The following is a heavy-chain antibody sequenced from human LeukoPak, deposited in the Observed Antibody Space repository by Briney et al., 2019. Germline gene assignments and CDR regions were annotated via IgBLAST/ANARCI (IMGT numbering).Heavy chain of an antibody. V-gene: IGHV3-21*01. Sequence: PGGSLRLSCAASGFTFSSYSMNWVCQAPGKGLEWVSSISSSSSYIYYADSVKGRFTISRDNAKNSLYLQMNSLRAEDTAVYYCASPGYCSSTSCYMNYYYMDVWGKGTTVTVSS. J-gene: IGHJ6*03. CDR2: ISSSSSYI. D-gene: IGHD2-2*02. CDR3: ASPGYCSSTSCYMNYYYMDV. CDR1: GFTFSSYS.